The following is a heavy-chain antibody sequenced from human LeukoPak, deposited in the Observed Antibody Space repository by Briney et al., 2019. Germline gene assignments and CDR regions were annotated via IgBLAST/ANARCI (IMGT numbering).Heavy chain of an antibody. CDR3: ARGRDRGYENYFDY. CDR2: INHSGST. CDR1: GGSFSGYY. D-gene: IGHD3-10*01. Sequence: PSETLSLTCAVYGGSFSGYYRSWIRQPPGKGLEWIGEINHSGSTNYNPSLKSRVTISVDTSKNQFPLKLSSVTAADTAVYYCARGRDRGYENYFDYWGQGTLVTVSS. J-gene: IGHJ4*02. V-gene: IGHV4-34*01.